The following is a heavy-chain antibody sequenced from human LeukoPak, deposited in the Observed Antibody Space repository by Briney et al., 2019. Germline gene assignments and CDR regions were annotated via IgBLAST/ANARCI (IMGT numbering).Heavy chain of an antibody. CDR3: ARKSYYYDSSGYPNYYYYCMDV. CDR2: IIPIFGTA. CDR1: GGTFSSYA. D-gene: IGHD3-22*01. Sequence: GASVKVSCKASGGTFSSYAISWVRQAPGQGLEWMGGIIPIFGTANYAQKFQGRVTITTDESTSTAYMELSSLRSEDTAVYYCARKSYYYDSSGYPNYYYYCMDVWGKGTTVTVSS. V-gene: IGHV1-69*05. J-gene: IGHJ6*03.